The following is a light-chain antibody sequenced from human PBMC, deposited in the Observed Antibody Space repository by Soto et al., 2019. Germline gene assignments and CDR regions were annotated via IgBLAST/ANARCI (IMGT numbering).Light chain of an antibody. J-gene: IGKJ1*01. CDR1: QRVSSH. CDR2: GAS. Sequence: ETVMTQSPVTLSVSPVDTATLSCRASQRVSSHLAWYQQKPGQAPRLLIYGASRRATGIPARFSGSGSGTEFTLTISSLQSEDFAVYYCQQYNNWPRETCGQGTKGDIK. V-gene: IGKV3-15*01. CDR3: QQYNNWPRET.